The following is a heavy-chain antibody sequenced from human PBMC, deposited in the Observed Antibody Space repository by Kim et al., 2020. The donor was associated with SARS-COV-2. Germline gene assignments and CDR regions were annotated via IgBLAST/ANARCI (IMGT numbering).Heavy chain of an antibody. CDR2: ISASGRGS. D-gene: IGHD1-20*01. V-gene: IGHV3-23*01. Sequence: GGSLRLSCSASGLTFSNFGMNWVRQTPGKGLEWVSSISASGRGSYYADSVRDRFTASRDNAKNILYLQMNSLRAEDTAIYYCAKSLFITGTTYAMDFWGQGTTVTVSS. CDR3: AKSLFITGTTYAMDF. J-gene: IGHJ6*01. CDR1: GLTFSNFG.